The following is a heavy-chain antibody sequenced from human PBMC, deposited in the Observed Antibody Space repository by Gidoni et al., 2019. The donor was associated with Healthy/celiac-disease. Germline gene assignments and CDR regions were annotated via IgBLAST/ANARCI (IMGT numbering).Heavy chain of an antibody. Sequence: QVQLQVSGPGLVKPSETLSLTCTVAGGSISSYYWRWIRQPPGKGLDWIGYIYYSGSTNYNPSLKSRFTISVDTSKNQFSLKLSSVTAADTAVYYCARLDRLNDAFDIWDQVTMATASS. CDR3: ARLDRLNDAFDI. CDR1: GGSISSYY. J-gene: IGHJ3*02. CDR2: IYYSGST. D-gene: IGHD2-2*03. V-gene: IGHV4-59*01.